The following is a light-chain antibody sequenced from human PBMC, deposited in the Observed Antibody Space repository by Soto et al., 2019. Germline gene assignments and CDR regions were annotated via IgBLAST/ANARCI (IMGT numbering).Light chain of an antibody. CDR1: RSNIGAGYD. CDR3: QSYDSRLSGYV. V-gene: IGLV1-40*01. J-gene: IGLJ1*01. Sequence: QSVLTQPPSVSGAPGQRVTISCTGSRSNIGAGYDVHWYQQLPGTAPKLLIYANNIRPSGVPGRFSGSKSGTSASLAITGLQAEDEADYYCQSYDSRLSGYVFGTGNK. CDR2: ANN.